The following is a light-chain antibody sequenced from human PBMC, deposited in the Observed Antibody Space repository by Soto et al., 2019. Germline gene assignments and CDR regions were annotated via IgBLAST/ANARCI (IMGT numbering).Light chain of an antibody. CDR2: EVN. V-gene: IGLV2-14*01. Sequence: QSVLTQLDSLSGSPGQSITISCPGTSSDIGAYDYVSWFQQHTGKAPKLMISEVNNRPSGVSNRFSASKSGNTAYLTIARLQVEDEAEYFCFSSTWTSADVFGTWTKVTVL. CDR1: SSDIGAYDY. CDR3: FSSTWTSADV. J-gene: IGLJ1*01.